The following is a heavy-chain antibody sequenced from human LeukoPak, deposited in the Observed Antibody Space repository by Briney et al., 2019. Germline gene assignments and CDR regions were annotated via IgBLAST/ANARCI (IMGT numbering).Heavy chain of an antibody. D-gene: IGHD1-7*01. CDR3: AKDKSGQGITGTTGWFDP. J-gene: IGHJ5*02. Sequence: QAGGSLRLSCAASGFTFDDYAMHWVRQAPGKGLEWVSLISGDGGSTYYADSVKGRFPISRDNSKNSLYLQMNSLRTEDTALYYCAKDKSGQGITGTTGWFDPWGQGTLVTVSS. CDR2: ISGDGGST. V-gene: IGHV3-43*02. CDR1: GFTFDDYA.